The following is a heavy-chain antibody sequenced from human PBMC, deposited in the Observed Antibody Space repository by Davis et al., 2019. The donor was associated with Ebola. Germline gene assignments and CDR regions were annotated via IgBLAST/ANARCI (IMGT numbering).Heavy chain of an antibody. J-gene: IGHJ4*02. CDR3: AKGPRFQQWLPLDY. CDR2: ISWNSGSI. Sequence: GGSLRLSCAASGFTLADSAMHWVRQAPGKGLEWVSGISWNSGSIGYADSVKGRFTISRDNAKNSLYLQMNSLRAEDTALYYCAKGPRFQQWLPLDYWGQGTLVTVSS. D-gene: IGHD6-19*01. V-gene: IGHV3-9*01. CDR1: GFTLADSA.